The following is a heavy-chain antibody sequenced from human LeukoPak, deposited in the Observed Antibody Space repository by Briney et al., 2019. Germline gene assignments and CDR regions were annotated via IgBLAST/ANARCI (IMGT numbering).Heavy chain of an antibody. V-gene: IGHV1-24*01. Sequence: GASVKVSCKVSGYTLTELSMHWVRQAPGKGLEWMGGFDPEDGETIYAQKFQGRVTMTEDTSTDIAYMELSSLRSEDTAVYYCATANNRSGYDLWYFDYWGQGTLVTVSS. CDR2: FDPEDGET. CDR3: ATANNRSGYDLWYFDY. J-gene: IGHJ4*02. D-gene: IGHD5-12*01. CDR1: GYTLTELS.